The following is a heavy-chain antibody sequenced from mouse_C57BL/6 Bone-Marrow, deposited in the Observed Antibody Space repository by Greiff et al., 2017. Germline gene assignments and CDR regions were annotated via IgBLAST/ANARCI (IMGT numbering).Heavy chain of an antibody. V-gene: IGHV5-17*01. J-gene: IGHJ3*01. CDR1: GFTFSDYG. CDR2: IRSGSSTI. D-gene: IGHD2-2*01. CDR3: ARGWLPAWFAY. Sequence: EVKVVESGGGLVKPGGSLKLSCAASGFTFSDYGMHWVRQAPEKGLEWVAYIRSGSSTIYYADTVKGRFTISRDNAKNTLFLQMTSLRSEDTAMYYCARGWLPAWFAYWGQGTLVTVSA.